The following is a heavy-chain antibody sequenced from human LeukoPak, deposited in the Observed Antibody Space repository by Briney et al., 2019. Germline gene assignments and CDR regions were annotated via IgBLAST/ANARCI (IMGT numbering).Heavy chain of an antibody. J-gene: IGHJ5*02. Sequence: GGSLRLSCAASGFTFDDYAMHWVRQAPGKGLEWVSGISWNSGSIGYADSVKGRFTISRDNAKNSLYLQMNSLRAEDTALYYCAKGTVAGTELGWIDPWGQGTLVTVSS. D-gene: IGHD6-19*01. CDR3: AKGTVAGTELGWIDP. CDR1: GFTFDDYA. V-gene: IGHV3-9*01. CDR2: ISWNSGSI.